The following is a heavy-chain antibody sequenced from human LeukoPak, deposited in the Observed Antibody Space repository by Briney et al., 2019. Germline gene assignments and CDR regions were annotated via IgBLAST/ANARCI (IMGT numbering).Heavy chain of an antibody. V-gene: IGHV3-23*01. D-gene: IGHD6-19*01. Sequence: GGSLRLSCAASGFSFTSYVMGWVRQAPGKGLEWVSSISSGGDSAHYADSVKGRFTISRDNSKNTLYLQMDSLRVEDTALYYWGTPFIGVALDASDCWGQGTLVTVSS. CDR2: ISSGGDSA. CDR1: GFSFTSYV. CDR3: GTPFIGVALDASDC. J-gene: IGHJ4*02.